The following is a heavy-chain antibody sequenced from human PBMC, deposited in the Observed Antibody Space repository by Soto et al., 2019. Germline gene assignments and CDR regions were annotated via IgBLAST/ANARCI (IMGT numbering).Heavy chain of an antibody. V-gene: IGHV1-69*01. CDR2: IIPIFGTA. CDR1: GGTFSSYA. Sequence: QVQLVQSGAGVKKPGSSVKVSCKASGGTFSSYAIRWVRQAPGQGLEWMGGIIPIFGTANYAQKFQGRVTITADESTSTAYMELSSLRSEDTAVYYCARVIIAAAGPNYFDYWGQGTLVTVSS. CDR3: ARVIIAAAGPNYFDY. D-gene: IGHD6-13*01. J-gene: IGHJ4*02.